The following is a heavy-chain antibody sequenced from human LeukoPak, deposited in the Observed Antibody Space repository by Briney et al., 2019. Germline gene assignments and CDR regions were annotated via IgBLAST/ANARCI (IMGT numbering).Heavy chain of an antibody. Sequence: GGSLRLSCAASGFTFSSYGMHWVRQAPGKGLEWVAVISYDGSNKYYADSVKGRFTISGDNSKNTLYLQMNSLRAEDTAVYYCAKYGAREPIAAAGTVDYWGQGTLVTVSS. J-gene: IGHJ4*02. CDR2: ISYDGSNK. CDR1: GFTFSSYG. V-gene: IGHV3-30*18. CDR3: AKYGAREPIAAAGTVDY. D-gene: IGHD6-13*01.